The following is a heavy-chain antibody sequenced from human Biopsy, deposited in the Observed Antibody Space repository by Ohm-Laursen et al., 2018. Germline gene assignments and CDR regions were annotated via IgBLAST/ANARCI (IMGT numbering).Heavy chain of an antibody. V-gene: IGHV3-23*01. D-gene: IGHD4-17*01. CDR1: GFTFSSYA. CDR3: ALAAAQTVTHFDY. CDR2: IIGNSDII. Sequence: SLRLSCAASGFTFSSYAMTWFRQAPGKGLEWVSTIIGNSDIIYDTDSVKGRFTISRDNSKNTLYLQMNSLRADDTAVYYCALAAAQTVTHFDYWGQGTLVTVSS. J-gene: IGHJ4*02.